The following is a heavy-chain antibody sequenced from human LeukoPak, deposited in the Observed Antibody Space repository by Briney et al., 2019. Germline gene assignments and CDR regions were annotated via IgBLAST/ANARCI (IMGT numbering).Heavy chain of an antibody. J-gene: IGHJ4*02. Sequence: ASVKVPCKASGYTFTGYYMHWVRQAPGQGLEWMGWINPNSGGTNYAQKFQGRVTMTRDTSISTAYMELSRLRSDDTAVYYCARVLAVAGFYYFDYWGQGTLVTVSS. D-gene: IGHD6-19*01. CDR3: ARVLAVAGFYYFDY. CDR1: GYTFTGYY. V-gene: IGHV1-2*02. CDR2: INPNSGGT.